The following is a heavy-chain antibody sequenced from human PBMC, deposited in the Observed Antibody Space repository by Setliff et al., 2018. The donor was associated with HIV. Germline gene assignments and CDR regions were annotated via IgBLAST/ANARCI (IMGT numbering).Heavy chain of an antibody. D-gene: IGHD3-22*01. CDR2: INAGNGNT. J-gene: IGHJ4*02. V-gene: IGHV1-3*01. CDR3: ARDHRPNYYDSSGYYYIDY. Sequence: GASVKVSCKASGYTFTAYAMHWVRQAPGQRLEGMGWINAGNGNTKYSQRFQGRVTITRDTSASTAYMELSSLRSEDTAVYYCARDHRPNYYDSSGYYYIDYWGQGTLVTVSS. CDR1: GYTFTAYA.